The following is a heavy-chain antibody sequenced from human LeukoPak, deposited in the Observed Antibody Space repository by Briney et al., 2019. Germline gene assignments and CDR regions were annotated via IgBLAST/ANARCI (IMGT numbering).Heavy chain of an antibody. J-gene: IGHJ4*02. CDR3: AREPPGSYWPNFDY. CDR2: MKQDGSKT. D-gene: IGHD1-26*01. V-gene: IGHV3-7*01. CDR1: GFTFSTYW. Sequence: GGSLRLSCAASGFTFSTYWMSWVRQAPGKGLEWVANMKQDGSKTYYVDSVKGRFTISRGNARNSLYLQMNSLRDEDTAVYYCAREPPGSYWPNFDYWGQGTLVTVSS.